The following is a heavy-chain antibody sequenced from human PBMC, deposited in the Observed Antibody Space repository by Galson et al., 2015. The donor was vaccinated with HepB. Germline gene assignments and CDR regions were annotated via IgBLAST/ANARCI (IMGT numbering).Heavy chain of an antibody. CDR3: ARVGGTPGPRYCSSTSCYTFDY. D-gene: IGHD2-2*02. CDR2: ISVYTGNT. J-gene: IGHJ4*02. V-gene: IGHV1-18*01. CDR1: GYIFTSYG. Sequence: SGAEVKKPGASVKVSCKASGYIFTSYGISWVRQAPGQGLEWMGWISVYTGNTNYAQNLQGRVTMTTDTSTSTAYMELRSLRSDDTAVYYCARVGGTPGPRYCSSTSCYTFDYWGQGTLVTVSS.